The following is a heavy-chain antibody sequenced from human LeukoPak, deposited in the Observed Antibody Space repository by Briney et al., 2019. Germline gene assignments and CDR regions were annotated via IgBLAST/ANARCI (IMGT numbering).Heavy chain of an antibody. V-gene: IGHV1-69*04. D-gene: IGHD3-22*01. Sequence: RASVKVSCKASGGTFSSYVISWVRQAPGQGLEWMGRIIPILGIANYAQKFQGRVTITADKSTSTAYMELSSLRSEDTAVYYCARDGTYYYDSSGYYRYWGQGTLVTVSS. CDR3: ARDGTYYYDSSGYYRY. CDR1: GGTFSSYV. J-gene: IGHJ4*02. CDR2: IIPILGIA.